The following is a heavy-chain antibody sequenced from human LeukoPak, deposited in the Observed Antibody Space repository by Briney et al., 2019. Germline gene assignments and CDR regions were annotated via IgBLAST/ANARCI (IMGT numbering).Heavy chain of an antibody. CDR1: GYTFTSYD. CDR3: ARGRSPPAAAGSLFDP. J-gene: IGHJ5*02. CDR2: MNPNSGNT. D-gene: IGHD6-13*01. V-gene: IGHV1-8*01. Sequence: ASVKVSCKASGYTFTSYDINWVRQATGQGLEWMGWMNPNSGNTDYAQKFQGRVTMTRNTAITTAYMELSSLTSEDTAVYYCARGRSPPAAAGSLFDPWGQGTLVTVSS.